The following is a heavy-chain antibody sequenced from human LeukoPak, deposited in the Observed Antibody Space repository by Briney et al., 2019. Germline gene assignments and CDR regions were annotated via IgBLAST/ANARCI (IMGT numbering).Heavy chain of an antibody. J-gene: IGHJ4*02. D-gene: IGHD4-17*01. Sequence: PSETLSLTCTVSGGSISSYYWSWIRQPPGKGLEWIGYIYYSGSTNYNPSLKSRVTISVDTSKNQFSLKLSSVTAADTAVYYCAREIDYGDYAVDYWGQGTLVTVSS. CDR2: IYYSGST. V-gene: IGHV4-59*01. CDR1: GGSISSYY. CDR3: AREIDYGDYAVDY.